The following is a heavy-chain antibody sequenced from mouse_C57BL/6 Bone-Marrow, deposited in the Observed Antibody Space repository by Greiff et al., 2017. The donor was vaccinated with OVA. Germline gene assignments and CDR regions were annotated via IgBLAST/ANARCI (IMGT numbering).Heavy chain of an antibody. D-gene: IGHD2-4*01. V-gene: IGHV14-4*01. CDR1: GFNIKDDY. Sequence: VQLQQSGAELVRPGASVKLSCTASGFNIKDDYMHWVKQRPEQGLEWIGWIDPENGDTEYASKFQGKATITADTSSNTAYLQLSSLTSEDTAVYYGTTNYDHWYFDVWGTGTTVTVSS. J-gene: IGHJ1*03. CDR3: TTNYDHWYFDV. CDR2: IDPENGDT.